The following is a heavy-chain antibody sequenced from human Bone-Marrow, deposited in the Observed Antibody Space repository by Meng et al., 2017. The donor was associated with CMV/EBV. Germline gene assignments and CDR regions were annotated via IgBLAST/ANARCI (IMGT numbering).Heavy chain of an antibody. J-gene: IGHJ5*02. CDR1: GGSFSGYY. D-gene: IGHD3-3*01. V-gene: IGHV4-34*01. Sequence: SETLSLTCAVYGGSFSGYYWSWIRQPPGKGLEWIGEINHSGSTNYNPSLKSRVTISVDTSKNQFSLKLSSVTAADTAVYYCARVPRLRFFSGWFAPWGQGPLVPVYS. CDR2: INHSGST. CDR3: ARVPRLRFFSGWFAP.